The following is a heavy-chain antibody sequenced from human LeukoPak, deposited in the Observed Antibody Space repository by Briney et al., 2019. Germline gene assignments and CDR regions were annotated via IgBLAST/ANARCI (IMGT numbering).Heavy chain of an antibody. V-gene: IGHV4-34*01. Sequence: SETLSLTCAGDSLSGSSVTWVRQPPGKGLEWIGKISQSGNTNYNPSLKSRLTMSIDTSKSQISLNLSSATTADTAVYFCARGILRYDWTDSDVRAFHYYYYMDVWGPGVTVIVSS. J-gene: IGHJ6*03. D-gene: IGHD1-20*01. CDR1: DSLSGSS. CDR3: ARGILRYDWTDSDVRAFHYYYYMDV. CDR2: ISQSGNT.